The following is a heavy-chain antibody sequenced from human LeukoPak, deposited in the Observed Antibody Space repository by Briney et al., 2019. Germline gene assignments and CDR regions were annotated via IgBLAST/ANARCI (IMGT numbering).Heavy chain of an antibody. CDR2: IYYSGST. Sequence: SETLSLTCTVSGGSISSSSYCWGWVRQPPGKGLEWIGGIYYSGSTYYNPSLKSRVTISVDTSKNQFSLKLSSVTAADTAVYYCARLAVASGYGMDVWGQGTTVTVSS. D-gene: IGHD6-19*01. CDR1: GGSISSSSYC. V-gene: IGHV4-39*01. CDR3: ARLAVASGYGMDV. J-gene: IGHJ6*02.